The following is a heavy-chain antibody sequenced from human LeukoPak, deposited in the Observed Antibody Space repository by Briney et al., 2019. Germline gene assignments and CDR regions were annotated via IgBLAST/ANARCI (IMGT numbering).Heavy chain of an antibody. CDR3: ARGRVTGTDY. V-gene: IGHV4-59*08. J-gene: IGHJ4*02. CDR2: AHYSGSN. D-gene: IGHD2-21*02. Sequence: SETLSLTCTVSGGSISSYYWSWIRHPPGKGLEWIGFAHYSGSNDYNPSLMSRVTMSLDTSKNQFSLKLISVTAADTAVYYCARGRVTGTDYRGQGILVTVSS. CDR1: GGSISSYY.